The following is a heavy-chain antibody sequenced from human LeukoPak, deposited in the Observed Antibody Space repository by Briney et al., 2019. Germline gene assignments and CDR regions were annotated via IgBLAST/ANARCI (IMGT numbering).Heavy chain of an antibody. J-gene: IGHJ4*02. CDR1: GFTFSSYA. CDR3: AKGYCGSTNCYGDY. CDR2: ISGSGGST. Sequence: PGGSLRLSCAASGFTFSSYAMSWVRQAPGKGLEWVSAISGSGGSTYYADSVKGRFTISRDNSKNTLYLQMNSLRAEDTAVYYCAKGYCGSTNCYGDYWGQGTLVTVSS. V-gene: IGHV3-23*01. D-gene: IGHD2-2*01.